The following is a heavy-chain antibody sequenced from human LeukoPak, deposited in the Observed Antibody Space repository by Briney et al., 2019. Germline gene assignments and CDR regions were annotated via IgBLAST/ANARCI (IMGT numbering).Heavy chain of an antibody. Sequence: SETLSLTCTVSGYSISSGYYWGWIRQPPGKGLEWIGSIYHSGSTYYNPSLKSRVTISVDTSKNQFSLKLSSVTAADTAVYYCAGVTTGGYYFDYWGQGTLVTVSS. V-gene: IGHV4-38-2*02. CDR2: IYHSGST. CDR1: GYSISSGYY. CDR3: AGVTTGGYYFDY. D-gene: IGHD4-17*01. J-gene: IGHJ4*02.